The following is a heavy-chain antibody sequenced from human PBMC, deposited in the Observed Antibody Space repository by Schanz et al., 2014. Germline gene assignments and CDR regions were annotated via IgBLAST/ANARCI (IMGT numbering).Heavy chain of an antibody. Sequence: EVQLVESGGGLVQPGGSLRLSCAASGFMFSSYAMSWVRQAPGKGLEWVSLISDSGDTAYYADSVKGRFTISRDNFKGALYLQMSSLRAEDTAVYYCAKSLESCPGGRCSRGYFDYWGQGTLVTVSS. CDR3: AKSLESCPGGRCSRGYFDY. V-gene: IGHV3-23*04. CDR1: GFMFSSYA. D-gene: IGHD2-8*02. CDR2: ISDSGDTA. J-gene: IGHJ4*02.